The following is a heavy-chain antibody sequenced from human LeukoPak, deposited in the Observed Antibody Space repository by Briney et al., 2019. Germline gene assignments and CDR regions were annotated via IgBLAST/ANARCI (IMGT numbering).Heavy chain of an antibody. D-gene: IGHD3-10*01. CDR1: GGTFSSYA. V-gene: IGHV1-69*13. J-gene: IGHJ5*02. CDR2: IIPIFGTA. CDR3: ASGPYYYVSGSFNWFDP. Sequence: SVKVSCKASGGTFSSYAISWVRQAPGQGLEWMGGIIPIFGTANYAQKFQGRVTITADESTSTAYMELSSLRSEDTAVYYCASGPYYYVSGSFNWFDPWGQGTLVTVSS.